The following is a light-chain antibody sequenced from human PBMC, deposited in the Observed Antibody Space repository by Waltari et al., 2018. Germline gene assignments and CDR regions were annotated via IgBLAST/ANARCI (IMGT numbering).Light chain of an antibody. CDR2: KAS. Sequence: DIQMDQSPSTLSASGGARVTITCRASQSISEWLAWYQQKPGKAPKLLIYKASTLESGVPSRFSGSGSGTEFTLTISSLQPDDSATYHCQQYKDYSPYTFGQGTKVEIK. V-gene: IGKV1-5*03. CDR3: QQYKDYSPYT. CDR1: QSISEW. J-gene: IGKJ2*01.